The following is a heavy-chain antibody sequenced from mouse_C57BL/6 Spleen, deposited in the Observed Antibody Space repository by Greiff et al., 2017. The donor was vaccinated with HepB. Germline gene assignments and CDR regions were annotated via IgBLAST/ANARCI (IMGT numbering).Heavy chain of an antibody. CDR1: GFNIKDYY. J-gene: IGHJ1*03. V-gene: IGHV14-1*01. CDR3: TSNDGNYARYFDV. CDR2: IDPEDGDT. D-gene: IGHD2-1*01. Sequence: VQLQQSGAELVRPGASVKLSCTASGFNIKDYYMHWVKQRPEQGLEWIGRIDPEDGDTEYAPKFQGKATMTADTSSNTAYLQLSSLTSEDTAVYYCTSNDGNYARYFDVWGTGTTVTVSS.